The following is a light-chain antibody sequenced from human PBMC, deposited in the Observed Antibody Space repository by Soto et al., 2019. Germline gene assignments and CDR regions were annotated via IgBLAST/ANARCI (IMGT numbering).Light chain of an antibody. CDR1: SSDVGAYNH. J-gene: IGLJ3*02. CDR2: EVN. Sequence: QSALTQPPSAPGSPGQSVAISCTGTSSDVGAYNHVSWYQQQPGKAPKLIICEVNKRPSGVPDRFSGSKSGNTASLTVSGLQAEDEADYYCSSYAGSTKWVFGGGTKLTVL. CDR3: SSYAGSTKWV. V-gene: IGLV2-8*01.